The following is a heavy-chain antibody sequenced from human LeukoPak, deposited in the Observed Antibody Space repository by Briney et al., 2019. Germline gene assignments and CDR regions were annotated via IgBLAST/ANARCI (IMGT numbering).Heavy chain of an antibody. CDR2: INPNSGGT. J-gene: IGHJ4*02. CDR3: ARDLPITMIVVEDY. CDR1: GYTFTAYY. D-gene: IGHD3-22*01. V-gene: IGHV1-2*02. Sequence: ASVKVSCKASGYTFTAYYIHWVRQAPGQGLEWMGWINPNSGGTNYAQKFQGRVTMTRDTSISTAYMELSRLRSDDTAVYYCARDLPITMIVVEDYWGQGTLVTVSS.